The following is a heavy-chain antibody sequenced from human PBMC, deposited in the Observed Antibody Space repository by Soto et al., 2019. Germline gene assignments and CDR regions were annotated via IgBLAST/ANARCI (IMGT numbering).Heavy chain of an antibody. CDR1: GFNFSNHW. V-gene: IGHV3-74*01. CDR2: ITSDGKSK. CDR3: ARESGDWLLNWFDP. J-gene: IGHJ5*02. D-gene: IGHD2-21*02. Sequence: PGGSLRLSCAASGFNFSNHWMHWVRQRPGEGLVWVSRITSDGKSKAYAESVKGRFAISRDNAKNTLYLQMNGLTAEDTAVYYCARESGDWLLNWFDPWGLGTLVTVSS.